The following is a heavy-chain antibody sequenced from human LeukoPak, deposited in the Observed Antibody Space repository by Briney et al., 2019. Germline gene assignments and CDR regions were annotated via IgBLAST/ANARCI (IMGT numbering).Heavy chain of an antibody. CDR3: ARDGYSYYYYYYGMDV. CDR1: GGSFSGCY. D-gene: IGHD5-18*01. V-gene: IGHV4-34*01. CDR2: INHSGST. Sequence: TPSETLSLTCAVYGGSFSGCYWSWIRQPPGKGLEWIGEINHSGSTNYNPSLKSRVTISVGTSKYQFSLKLSSVTAADTAVYYCARDGYSYYYYYYGMDVWGQGTTVTVSS. J-gene: IGHJ6*02.